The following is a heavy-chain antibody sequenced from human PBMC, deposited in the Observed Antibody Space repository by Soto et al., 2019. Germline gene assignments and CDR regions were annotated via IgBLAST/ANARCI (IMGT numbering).Heavy chain of an antibody. V-gene: IGHV3-23*01. J-gene: IGHJ6*02. D-gene: IGHD3-3*01. CDR1: GFSFSNYV. CDR2: ISASGGST. Sequence: EVQLLESGGGLVQPGGSLRLSCADSGFSFSNYVVTWVRQDPGKGLEWVSAISASGGSTYYADSVKGRFTLSRDNSKKTGQLEMNGLRAEDTAVYYCAKRLWSGSNSVGNGMDVWAQGTTVTVSS. CDR3: AKRLWSGSNSVGNGMDV.